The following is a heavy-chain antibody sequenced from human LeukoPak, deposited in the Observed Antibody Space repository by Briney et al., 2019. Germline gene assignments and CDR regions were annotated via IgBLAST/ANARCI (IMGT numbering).Heavy chain of an antibody. CDR2: INHSGST. V-gene: IGHV4-34*01. J-gene: IGHJ4*02. Sequence: SETLSLTCAVYGGSFSGYYWSWIRQPPGKGLEWIGEINHSGSTKYNPSLKSRVTMSVDTSKNQFSLKLSSVTAADTAVYYCARYYYGSGSYYYFDSWGQGTLVTVSS. D-gene: IGHD3-10*01. CDR3: ARYYYGSGSYYYFDS. CDR1: GGSFSGYY.